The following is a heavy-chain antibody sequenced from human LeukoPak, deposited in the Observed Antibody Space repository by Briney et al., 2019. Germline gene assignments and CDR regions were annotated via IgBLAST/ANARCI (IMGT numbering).Heavy chain of an antibody. CDR3: ARAHTPSTSIAVRPVYYYYMDV. D-gene: IGHD6-6*01. J-gene: IGHJ6*03. V-gene: IGHV3-48*01. Sequence: GGSLRLSCAASGFNFNNYNMNWVRQAPGKGLEWVSYITLSSSTIYYADSVKGRFTISRDNAKNSLYLQMNSLRAEDTAVYYCARAHTPSTSIAVRPVYYYYMDVWGKATTVTVSS. CDR1: GFNFNNYN. CDR2: ITLSSSTI.